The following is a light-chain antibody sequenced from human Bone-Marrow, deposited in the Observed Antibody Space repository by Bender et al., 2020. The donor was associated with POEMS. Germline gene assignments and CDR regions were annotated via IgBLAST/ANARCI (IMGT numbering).Light chain of an antibody. V-gene: IGLV2-11*01. CDR3: CSYGGRQLSV. CDR1: SSDVGGYNY. J-gene: IGLJ2*01. Sequence: QSALTQPRSVSGSPGQSVTISCTGTSSDVGGYNYVSWYQHHPGKAPKLMIYDVTKRPSGVPDRFSGAKSGDAASLTISGLQAEDEADYYCCSYGGRQLSVFGGGTKLTVL. CDR2: DVT.